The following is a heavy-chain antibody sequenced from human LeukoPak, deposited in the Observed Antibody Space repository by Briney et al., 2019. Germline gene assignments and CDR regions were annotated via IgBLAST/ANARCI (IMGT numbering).Heavy chain of an antibody. Sequence: GSLKISCKGSGYSFTTYWIGWVRQMPGKGLEWVRIIYPGDSDTRYSTSFQGQVTISADKSISTAYLQWSSLKASDTAMYYCARSPYFGSGAHGDYWGQGTLVTVSS. CDR2: IYPGDSDT. V-gene: IGHV5-51*01. D-gene: IGHD3-10*01. J-gene: IGHJ4*02. CDR3: ARSPYFGSGAHGDY. CDR1: GYSFTTYW.